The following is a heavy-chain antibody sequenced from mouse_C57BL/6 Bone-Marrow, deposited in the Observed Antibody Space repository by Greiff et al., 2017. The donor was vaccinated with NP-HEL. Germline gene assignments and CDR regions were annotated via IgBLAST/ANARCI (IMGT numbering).Heavy chain of an antibody. Sequence: PLPPPLAELFRPGPSVKLSCKASVSPFPIYCLHLFPQRPFPVLYCIFLLYPSSRYPNYNQKFKGKATLTVDTSSSTAYMQLSSLTSEDSAVYYCAKSHDGYTIDVWGTGTTVTVSS. CDR1: VSPFPIYC. D-gene: IGHD2-3*01. CDR3: AKSHDGYTIDV. CDR2: LYPSSRYP. V-gene: IGHV1-59*01. J-gene: IGHJ1*03.